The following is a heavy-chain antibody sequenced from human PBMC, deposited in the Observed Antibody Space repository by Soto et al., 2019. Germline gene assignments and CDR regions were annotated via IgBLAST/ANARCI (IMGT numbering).Heavy chain of an antibody. D-gene: IGHD3-9*01. CDR3: ARATVRYDILTGYTYYFDY. CDR2: IYYSGST. CDR1: GGSIFSYY. Sequence: SETLSLTCTVSGGSIFSYYWSWIRQSPGKGLEWIGNIYYSGSTNYNPSLKGRFTISRDNAKNSLYLQMNSLRAEDTAVYYCARATVRYDILTGYTYYFDYWGQGTLVTVSS. J-gene: IGHJ4*02. V-gene: IGHV4-59*12.